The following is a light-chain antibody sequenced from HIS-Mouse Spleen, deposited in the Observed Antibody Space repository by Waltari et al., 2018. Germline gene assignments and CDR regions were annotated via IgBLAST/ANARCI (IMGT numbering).Light chain of an antibody. CDR3: QQYNSYST. CDR2: KAS. J-gene: IGKJ2*01. CDR1: QSISSW. V-gene: IGKV1-5*03. Sequence: DIQMPQSPSTLSASVGDRFTIPCRASQSISSWLAWYQQKPGKAPKLLIYKASSLESGVPSRFSGSGSGTEFTLTISSLQPDDFATYYCQQYNSYSTFGQGTKLEIK.